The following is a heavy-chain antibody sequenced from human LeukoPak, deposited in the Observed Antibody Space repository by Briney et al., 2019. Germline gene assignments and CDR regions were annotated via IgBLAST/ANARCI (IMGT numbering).Heavy chain of an antibody. Sequence: GGSLRLSCAASGFTFSSYWMSWVRQAPGKGLEWVANMNQDGSETYYVDSVKGRFTISRDNAKNSLYLQMNSLRAEDTAVFYCARHHSDFSSVYDYWGQGALVTVSS. CDR3: ARHHSDFSSVYDY. V-gene: IGHV3-7*01. CDR2: MNQDGSET. CDR1: GFTFSSYW. D-gene: IGHD3-3*01. J-gene: IGHJ4*02.